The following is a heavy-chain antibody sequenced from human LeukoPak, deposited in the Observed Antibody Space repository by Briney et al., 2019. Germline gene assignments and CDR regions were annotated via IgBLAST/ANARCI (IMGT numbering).Heavy chain of an antibody. CDR3: AIAAVSGWSPLHY. CDR1: GFTFSSYG. V-gene: IGHV3-30*03. CDR2: ISYDGSNK. Sequence: PGGSLRLPCAASGFTFSSYGMHWVRQAPGKGLEWVAVISYDGSNKYYADSVMGRFTISRDNSKNTLYLQMNSLRAEDTAVYYCAIAAVSGWSPLHYWGQGTLVTVSS. D-gene: IGHD6-19*01. J-gene: IGHJ4*02.